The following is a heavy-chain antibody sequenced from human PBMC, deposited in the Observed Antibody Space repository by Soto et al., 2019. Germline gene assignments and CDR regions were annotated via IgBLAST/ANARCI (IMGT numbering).Heavy chain of an antibody. CDR2: IYYAGNT. CDR3: ARRIVATETFYY. V-gene: IGHV4-59*08. J-gene: IGHJ4*02. Sequence: QVRLQESGPGLVKPSETLSLTCTVSGGSLISNYWSWIRQPPGRGLEWIGFIYYAGNTKYNPSLYSRVTISADSSKTQFPITVISVTAADTSVYSCARRIVATETFYYWGQGALVTVSS. CDR1: GGSLISNY. D-gene: IGHD5-12*01.